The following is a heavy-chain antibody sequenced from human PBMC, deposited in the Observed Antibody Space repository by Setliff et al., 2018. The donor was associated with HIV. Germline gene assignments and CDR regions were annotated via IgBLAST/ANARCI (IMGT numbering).Heavy chain of an antibody. CDR3: ARQPLYNDYDWRSYYFDY. CDR1: SASISSSGYY. CDR2: IYYSGST. D-gene: IGHD5-12*01. V-gene: IGHV4-39*01. J-gene: IGHJ4*02. Sequence: SETLSLTCTVSSASISSSGYYWGWIRQPPGKGLEWIGSIYYSGSTYYNPSLKSRVTISVDTSKNQFSLKLRSVTAADTAVYYCARQPLYNDYDWRSYYFDYWGQGSLVTVSS.